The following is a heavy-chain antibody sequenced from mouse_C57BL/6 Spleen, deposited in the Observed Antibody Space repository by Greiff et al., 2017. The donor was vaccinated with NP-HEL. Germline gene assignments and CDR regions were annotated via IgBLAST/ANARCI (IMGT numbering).Heavy chain of an antibody. J-gene: IGHJ3*01. CDR3: ARGRFAY. CDR2: ISSGSSTI. V-gene: IGHV5-17*01. Sequence: EVKLVESGGGLVKPGGSLKLSCAASGFTFSDYGMHWVRQAPEKGLEWVAYISSGSSTIYYADIVKGRFTISRDNAKNTLFLQMTSLRSEDTAMYYCARGRFAYWGQGTLVTVSA. CDR1: GFTFSDYG.